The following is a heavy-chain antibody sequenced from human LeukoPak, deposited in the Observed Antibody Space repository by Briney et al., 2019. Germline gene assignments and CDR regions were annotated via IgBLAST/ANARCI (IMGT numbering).Heavy chain of an antibody. J-gene: IGHJ4*02. CDR2: IYTSGTT. CDR3: ARSLYSSFDY. Sequence: SETLSLTCTVSGDSISSYYWSWIRQPPGKGLEWIGYIYTSGTTNYNPSLKSRVTISVDTSKNQLSLKLSSVTAADTAVYYCARSLYSSFDYWGQGTLVTVSS. CDR1: GDSISSYY. D-gene: IGHD5-18*01. V-gene: IGHV4-4*09.